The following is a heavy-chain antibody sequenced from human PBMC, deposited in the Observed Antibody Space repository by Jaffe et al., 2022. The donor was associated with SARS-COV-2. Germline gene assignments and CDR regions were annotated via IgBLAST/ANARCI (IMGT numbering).Heavy chain of an antibody. CDR3: ARQLSVVPAAYYFDY. J-gene: IGHJ4*02. CDR1: GGSISSSSYY. V-gene: IGHV4-39*01. D-gene: IGHD2-2*01. CDR2: IYYSGST. Sequence: QLQLQESGPGLVKPSETLSLTCTVSGGSISSSSYYWGWIRQPPGKGLEWIGSIYYSGSTYYNPSLKSRVTISVDTSKNQFSLKLSSVTAADTAVYYCARQLSVVPAAYYFDYWGQGTLVTVSS.